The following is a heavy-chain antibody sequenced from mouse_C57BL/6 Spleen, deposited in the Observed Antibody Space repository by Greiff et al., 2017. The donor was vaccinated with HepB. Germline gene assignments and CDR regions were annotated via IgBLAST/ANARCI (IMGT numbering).Heavy chain of an antibody. CDR1: GYTFTSYW. CDR2: IDPSDSYT. V-gene: IGHV1-69*01. Sequence: QVQLQQPGAELVMPGASVKLSCKASGYTFTSYWMHWVQQRPGQGLEWIGEIDPSDSYTNYNQKFKGKSTLTVDKSSSTAYMQLSSLTSVDSAVYYCARYDGRGYWGQGTTLTVSS. D-gene: IGHD2-3*01. CDR3: ARYDGRGY. J-gene: IGHJ2*01.